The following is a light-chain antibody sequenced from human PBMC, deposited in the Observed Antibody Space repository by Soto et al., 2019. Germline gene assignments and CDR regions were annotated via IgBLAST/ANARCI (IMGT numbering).Light chain of an antibody. J-gene: IGLJ1*01. CDR2: DVS. Sequence: ARNQPRTVNGSQGHSVTSFCTETSSDVGGYNYVSWYQQHPGKAPKLMIYDVSKRPSGVPDRFSGSKSGNTASLTISGLQAEDEDDYYCCSYAGSYTFVFGTGNKVTDL. CDR1: SSDVGGYNY. CDR3: CSYAGSYTFV. V-gene: IGLV2-11*01.